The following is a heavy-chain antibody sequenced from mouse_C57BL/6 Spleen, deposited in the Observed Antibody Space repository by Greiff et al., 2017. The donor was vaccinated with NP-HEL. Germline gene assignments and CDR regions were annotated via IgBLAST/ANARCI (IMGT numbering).Heavy chain of an antibody. D-gene: IGHD4-1*01. CDR2: IDPENGDT. J-gene: IGHJ2*01. Sequence: EVQLQQSGAELVRPGASVKLSCTASGFNIKDDSMHWVKQRPEQGLEWIGWIDPENGDTEYASKFQGKATITADTSSNTAYLQLSSLTSEDTAVYYCTLTGNIDYWGQGTTLTVSS. CDR3: TLTGNIDY. CDR1: GFNIKDDS. V-gene: IGHV14-4*01.